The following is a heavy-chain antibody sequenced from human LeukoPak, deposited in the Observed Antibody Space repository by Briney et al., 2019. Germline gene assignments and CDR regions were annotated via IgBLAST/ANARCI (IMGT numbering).Heavy chain of an antibody. CDR3: ARHSAYYDFWSGYSTFDY. Sequence: SETLSLTCTVSGGSISSSSYYWGWIRQPPGKGLEWIGSIYYSGSTYYNPPLKSRVTISVDTSKNQFSLKLSSVTAADTAVYYCARHSAYYDFWSGYSTFDYWGQGTPVTVSS. CDR1: GGSISSSSYY. D-gene: IGHD3-3*01. V-gene: IGHV4-39*01. CDR2: IYYSGST. J-gene: IGHJ4*02.